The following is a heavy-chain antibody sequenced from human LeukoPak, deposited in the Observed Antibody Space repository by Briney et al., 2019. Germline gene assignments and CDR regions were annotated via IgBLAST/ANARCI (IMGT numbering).Heavy chain of an antibody. V-gene: IGHV1-2*02. D-gene: IGHD4-23*01. J-gene: IGHJ5*02. CDR3: ARDLIGGVTEVWFDP. CDR2: INPNSGGT. Sequence: GASVKVSCKASGYTFTGYYMHWVRQAPGQGLEWMGWINPNSGGTNYAQKFQGRVTMTRDTSVSTAYMELSRLRSDDTAVYYCARDLIGGVTEVWFDPWGQGTLVTVSS. CDR1: GYTFTGYY.